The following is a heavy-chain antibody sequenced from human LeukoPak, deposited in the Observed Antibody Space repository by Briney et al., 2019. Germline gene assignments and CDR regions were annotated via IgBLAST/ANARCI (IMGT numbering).Heavy chain of an antibody. CDR2: ISGSGETT. CDR1: GFTFSSYS. Sequence: PGGSLRLSCAASGFTFSSYSMNWVRQAPGKGLEWVSGISGSGETTYYADPVKGRFTISRDNYKNTLYLQMNSLRAEDTAVYFCAKWPDYGSGSSLDYWGQGTLVTVSS. D-gene: IGHD3-10*01. J-gene: IGHJ4*02. V-gene: IGHV3-23*01. CDR3: AKWPDYGSGSSLDY.